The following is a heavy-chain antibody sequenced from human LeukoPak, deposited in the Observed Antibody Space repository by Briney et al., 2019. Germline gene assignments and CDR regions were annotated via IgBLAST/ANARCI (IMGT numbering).Heavy chain of an antibody. J-gene: IGHJ4*02. D-gene: IGHD3-16*01. CDR3: ARNGGGLDY. V-gene: IGHV3-48*03. CDR2: ITGSGRAV. CDR1: EFTFSSYD. Sequence: GGSLRLSCAASEFTFSSYDIIWVRQAPGKGLEWVSWITGSGRAVKYTDSVKGRFTISRDNAKKSVYLQMNSLRVEDTAVYYCARNGGGLDYWGQGTLVTVSS.